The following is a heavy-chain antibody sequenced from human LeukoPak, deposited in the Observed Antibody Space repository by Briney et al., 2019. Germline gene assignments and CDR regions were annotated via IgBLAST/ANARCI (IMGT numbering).Heavy chain of an antibody. D-gene: IGHD2-2*01. CDR2: ISSRSSYYI. Sequence: GGSLRLSCAASGFTFSDYYMSWIRQAPGKGLEWVSSISSRSSYYIYYADSVKGRFTISRDNAKNSLYLQMDSLRAEDTAVYYCVRDPHIVVVPAARVYYFDYWGQGTLVTVSS. V-gene: IGHV3-11*06. J-gene: IGHJ4*02. CDR1: GFTFSDYY. CDR3: VRDPHIVVVPAARVYYFDY.